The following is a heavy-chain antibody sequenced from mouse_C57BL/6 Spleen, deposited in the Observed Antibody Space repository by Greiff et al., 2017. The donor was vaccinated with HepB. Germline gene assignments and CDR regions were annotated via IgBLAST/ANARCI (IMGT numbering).Heavy chain of an antibody. J-gene: IGHJ2*01. D-gene: IGHD2-4*01. V-gene: IGHV3-6*01. CDR3: AREDYEIDY. CDR1: GYSITSGYY. CDR2: ISYDGSN. Sequence: EVQLQESGPGLVKPSQSLSLTCSVTGYSITSGYYWNWIRQFPGNKLEWMGYISYDGSNNYNPSLKNRISITRDTSKNQFFLKLNSVTTEDTATYYCAREDYEIDYWGQSTTLTVSS.